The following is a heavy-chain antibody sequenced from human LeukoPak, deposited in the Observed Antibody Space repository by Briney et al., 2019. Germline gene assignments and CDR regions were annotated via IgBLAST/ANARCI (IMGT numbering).Heavy chain of an antibody. J-gene: IGHJ5*02. D-gene: IGHD6-19*01. CDR1: GFTFSSYG. CDR3: AKDGFESSGWYFWFDP. Sequence: HPGGSLRLSCAASGFTFSSYGMHWVRQAPGKGLEWVAVIWYDGSNKYYADSVKGRFTISRDNSKNTLYLQMNSLRAEDTAVYYCAKDGFESSGWYFWFDPWGQGTLVTVSS. CDR2: IWYDGSNK. V-gene: IGHV3-33*06.